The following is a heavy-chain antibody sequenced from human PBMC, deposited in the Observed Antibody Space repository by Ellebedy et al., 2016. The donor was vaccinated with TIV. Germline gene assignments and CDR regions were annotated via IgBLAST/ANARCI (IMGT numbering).Heavy chain of an antibody. J-gene: IGHJ5*02. CDR3: ARSYGARTSGP. Sequence: GESLKISCAASGFTFYDYDMTWVRQAPGKGLEWVSGILWNGDSTGYADSVKGRFTISRDNARTSLYLQMNSLRVDDTAMYYCARSYGARTSGPWGQGTLVTVSS. CDR2: ILWNGDST. V-gene: IGHV3-20*04. D-gene: IGHD3-16*01. CDR1: GFTFYDYD.